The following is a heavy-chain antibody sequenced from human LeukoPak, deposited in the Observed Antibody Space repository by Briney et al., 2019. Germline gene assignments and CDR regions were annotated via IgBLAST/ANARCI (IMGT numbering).Heavy chain of an antibody. CDR3: ARGYYDSSGYYEGYYFDY. J-gene: IGHJ4*02. CDR1: GFTFSSYA. D-gene: IGHD3-22*01. V-gene: IGHV3-64*01. CDR2: ISSNGGST. Sequence: GGSLRLSCAASGFTFSSYAMHWVRQAPGKGLEYVSSISSNGGSTYYANSVKDRFTISTDNSKNTLYLQMGSLRAEDMAVYYCARGYYDSSGYYEGYYFDYWGEGTLVTVSS.